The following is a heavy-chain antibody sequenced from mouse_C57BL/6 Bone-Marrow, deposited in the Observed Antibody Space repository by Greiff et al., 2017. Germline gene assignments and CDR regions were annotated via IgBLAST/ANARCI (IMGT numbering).Heavy chain of an antibody. CDR2: INPSNGGT. Sequence: QVQLQQPGTELVTPGASVKLSCKASGYTFTSYWMHWVKQRPGQGLEWIGNINPSNGGTNYNEKFQSTATLTVDNSSSTAYMQLSSLTTEDSADYYGARECYPYYFDYWGQGTTLTVSA. D-gene: IGHD2-12*01. J-gene: IGHJ2*01. CDR3: ARECYPYYFDY. V-gene: IGHV1-53*01. CDR1: GYTFTSYW.